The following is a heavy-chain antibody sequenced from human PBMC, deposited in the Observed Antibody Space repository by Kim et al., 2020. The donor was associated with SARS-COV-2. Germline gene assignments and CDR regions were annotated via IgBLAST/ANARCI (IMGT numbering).Heavy chain of an antibody. CDR3: ARGLGYYYDSSGYLD. CDR2: IYTSGST. J-gene: IGHJ4*02. V-gene: IGHV4-61*02. CDR1: GGSISSGSYY. Sequence: SETLSLTCTVSGGSISSGSYYWSWIRQPAGKGLEWIGRIYTSGSTNYNPSLKSRVTISVDTSKNQFSLKLSSVTAADTAVYYCARGLGYYYDSSGYLDWGQGTLVTVSS. D-gene: IGHD3-22*01.